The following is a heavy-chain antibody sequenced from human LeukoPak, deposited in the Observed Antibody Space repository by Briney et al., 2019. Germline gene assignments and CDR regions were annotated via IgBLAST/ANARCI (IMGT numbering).Heavy chain of an antibody. D-gene: IGHD3-22*01. V-gene: IGHV1-18*01. Sequence: ASVKVSCKASGYTFSSYAISWVRQAPGQGLEWMGWISAYNGNTNYAQKLQGRVTMTTDTSTSTAYMELRSLRSDDTAVYYCARGYYDSSGYYVRDFDYWGQGTLVTVSS. J-gene: IGHJ4*02. CDR2: ISAYNGNT. CDR1: GYTFSSYA. CDR3: ARGYYDSSGYYVRDFDY.